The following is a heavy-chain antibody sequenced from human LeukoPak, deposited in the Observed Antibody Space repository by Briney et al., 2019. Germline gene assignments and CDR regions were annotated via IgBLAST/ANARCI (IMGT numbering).Heavy chain of an antibody. V-gene: IGHV3-30*02. CDR3: AKDGDYYDSSGYPSPHDY. CDR2: IRYDGSNK. CDR1: GFTFSSYG. J-gene: IGHJ4*02. D-gene: IGHD3-22*01. Sequence: PGGSLRLSCAASGFTFSSYGMHWVRQAPGKGLEWVAFIRYDGSNKYYADSVKGRFTISRDNSKNTLYLQMNSLRAEDTAVYYCAKDGDYYDSSGYPSPHDYWGQGTLVTVSS.